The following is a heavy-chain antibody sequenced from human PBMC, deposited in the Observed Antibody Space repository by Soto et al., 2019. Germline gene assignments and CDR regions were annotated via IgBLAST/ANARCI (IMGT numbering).Heavy chain of an antibody. CDR3: VRWGNWKVPDH. Sequence: QVQLVESGGGVVQPGRSLRLSCAASGFTFSSHGMHWVRQAPGKGPEWVAVIWYDGSNKYYADSVRGRFTISRDNAKNTLYLQMNSLRVEDTAIYHCVRWGNWKVPDHWGQGTLVTVSS. CDR1: GFTFSSHG. CDR2: IWYDGSNK. V-gene: IGHV3-33*01. D-gene: IGHD1-1*01. J-gene: IGHJ4*02.